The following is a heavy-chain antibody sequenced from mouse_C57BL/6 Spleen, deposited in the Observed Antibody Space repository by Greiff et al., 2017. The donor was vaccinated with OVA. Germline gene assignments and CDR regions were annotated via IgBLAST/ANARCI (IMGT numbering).Heavy chain of an antibody. J-gene: IGHJ2*01. V-gene: IGHV1-69*01. CDR2: IDPSDSYT. Sequence: QVQLQQPGAELVMPGASVKLSCKASGYTFTSDWMHWVKQRPGQGLEWIGEIDPSDSYTNYNQKFKGKSTLTVDKSSSTAYMQLSSLKSEDSAVYYCARRDYSKGGDYWGQGTTLTVSS. CDR3: ARRDYSKGGDY. D-gene: IGHD2-5*01. CDR1: GYTFTSDW.